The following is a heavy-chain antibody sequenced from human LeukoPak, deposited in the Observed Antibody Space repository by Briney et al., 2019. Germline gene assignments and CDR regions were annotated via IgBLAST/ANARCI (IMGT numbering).Heavy chain of an antibody. V-gene: IGHV3-53*01. CDR1: GFSVGNNY. Sequence: GGSLRLSCAASGFSVGNNYVTWVRQPPGKGLEWVSVIYSGGDTYYADSVKGRFTISRDNSKNMLYLQMNSLRAEDTAVYYCVRVRYSSSSHYMDVWGKGTTVTVSS. D-gene: IGHD6-6*01. J-gene: IGHJ6*03. CDR2: IYSGGDT. CDR3: VRVRYSSSSHYMDV.